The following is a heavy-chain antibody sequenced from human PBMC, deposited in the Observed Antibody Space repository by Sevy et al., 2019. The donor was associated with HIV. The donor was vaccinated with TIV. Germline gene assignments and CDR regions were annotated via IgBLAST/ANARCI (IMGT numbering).Heavy chain of an antibody. CDR1: NFNFRTHA. Sequence: GGSLRLSCAASNFNFRTHAMHWVRQAPGKGLEWVALISSNGNSEFYADSVKGRFIISRDNSKDTLFLQMNSLRPDDTAVYYCARHSGYIVYWSPGGYWGQGTLVTVSS. J-gene: IGHJ4*02. CDR3: ARHSGYIVYWSPGGY. V-gene: IGHV3-30-3*01. D-gene: IGHD2-8*02. CDR2: ISSNGNSE.